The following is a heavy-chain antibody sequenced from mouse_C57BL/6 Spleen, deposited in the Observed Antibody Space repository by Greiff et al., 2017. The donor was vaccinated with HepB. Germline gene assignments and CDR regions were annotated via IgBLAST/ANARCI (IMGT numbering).Heavy chain of an antibody. V-gene: IGHV14-4*01. J-gene: IGHJ1*03. CDR2: IDPENGDT. D-gene: IGHD1-1*01. Sequence: VQLQQSGAELVRPGASVKLSCTASGFTIKDYYMHWVKQRPEQCLEWIGWIDPENGDTSYASKFKGKATITADTSSNTAYLQLSSLTSEDTAVYYCTTDCDGSSNWYVGGWGTGTTVTV. CDR1: GFTIKDYY. CDR3: TTDCDGSSNWYVGG.